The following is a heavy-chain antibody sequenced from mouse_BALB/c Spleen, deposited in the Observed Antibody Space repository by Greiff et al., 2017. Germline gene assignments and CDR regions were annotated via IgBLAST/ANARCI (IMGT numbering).Heavy chain of an antibody. Sequence: VQLQQSGPGLVKPSQSLSLTCTVTGYSITSDYAWNWIRQFPGNKLEWMGYISYSGSTSYNPSLKSRISITRDTSKNQFFLQLNSVTTEDTATYYCARLGDYDWFAYWGQGTLVTVSA. CDR2: ISYSGST. CDR3: ARLGDYDWFAY. V-gene: IGHV3-2*02. J-gene: IGHJ3*01. D-gene: IGHD2-4*01. CDR1: GYSITSDYA.